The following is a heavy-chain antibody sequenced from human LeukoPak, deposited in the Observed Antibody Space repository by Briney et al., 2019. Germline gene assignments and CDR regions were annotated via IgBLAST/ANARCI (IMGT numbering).Heavy chain of an antibody. D-gene: IGHD6-19*01. CDR3: VRLLYNSGWHDFDY. CDR2: ISSSSTYT. Sequence: PGGSLRLSCATSGFTFSDSYMSWIRQAPGKGLEWVSYISSSSTYTDYADSVKGRFTIFRDNAKNSLYLQINSLRAEDTAVYYCVRLLYNSGWHDFDYWGQGTLVTVSS. J-gene: IGHJ4*02. V-gene: IGHV3-11*03. CDR1: GFTFSDSY.